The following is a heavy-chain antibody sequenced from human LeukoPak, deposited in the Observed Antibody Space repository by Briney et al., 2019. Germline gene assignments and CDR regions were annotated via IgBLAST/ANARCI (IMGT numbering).Heavy chain of an antibody. Sequence: GGSLRLSCAASGFTFSSYAMTWVRQAPGKGLEWVSAISGSGGSTYYADSVKGRFTISRDNSKNTLYLQMNSLRAEDTAVYYCAKSTYYYGSGTFDPWGQGTLVTVSS. V-gene: IGHV3-23*01. CDR2: ISGSGGST. CDR3: AKSTYYYGSGTFDP. D-gene: IGHD3-10*01. J-gene: IGHJ5*02. CDR1: GFTFSSYA.